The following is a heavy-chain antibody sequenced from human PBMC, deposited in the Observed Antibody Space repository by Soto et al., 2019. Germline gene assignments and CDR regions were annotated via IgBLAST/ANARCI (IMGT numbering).Heavy chain of an antibody. CDR3: ARVAY. CDR2: ISSASSET. V-gene: IGHV3-21*01. CDR1: GFTFSRVS. J-gene: IGHJ4*02. Sequence: ETLSLTCSVSGFTFSRVSMNWVRQVPGKGLEWVASISSASSETWYADSVKGRFIISRDNAQNSLFLQMNTLRPEDSAIYYCARVAYWGPGTQVTVSS.